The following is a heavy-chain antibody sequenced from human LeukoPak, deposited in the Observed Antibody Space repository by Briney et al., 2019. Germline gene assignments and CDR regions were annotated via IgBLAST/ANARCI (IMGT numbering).Heavy chain of an antibody. CDR2: IRNKANSYAT. CDR3: TRHEIFPGGSTKDFDY. D-gene: IGHD3-16*01. V-gene: IGHV3-73*01. Sequence: PGGSLRLSCAASGFTFSSYAMSWVRQAPGKGLEWVGRIRNKANSYATAYAASVKGRFTISRDDSKNTAYLQMNSLKTEDTAVYYCTRHEIFPGGSTKDFDYWGQGTLVTVSS. J-gene: IGHJ4*02. CDR1: GFTFSSYA.